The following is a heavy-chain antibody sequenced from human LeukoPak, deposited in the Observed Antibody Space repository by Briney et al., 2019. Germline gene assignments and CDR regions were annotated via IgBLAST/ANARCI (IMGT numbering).Heavy chain of an antibody. CDR3: AKLPTTVTTRLRDY. CDR1: GFTFSNYW. D-gene: IGHD4-17*01. Sequence: GGSLRLSCAASGFTFSNYWMDWVRQGPEKGLVWVSRINPDGSGTTYADSVKGRFTISRDNSKNTLYLQMNSLRAEDTAVYYCAKLPTTVTTRLRDYWGQGTLVTVSS. CDR2: INPDGSGT. V-gene: IGHV3-74*01. J-gene: IGHJ4*02.